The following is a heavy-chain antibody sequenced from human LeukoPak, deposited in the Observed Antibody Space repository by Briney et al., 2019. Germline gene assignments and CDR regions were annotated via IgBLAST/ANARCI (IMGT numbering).Heavy chain of an antibody. CDR2: ISSSSSYI. D-gene: IGHD3-22*01. J-gene: IGHJ4*02. CDR1: GFTFSSYS. V-gene: IGHV3-21*01. Sequence: GGSLRLSCAASGFTFSSYSKNWVRQAPGKGLEWVSSISSSSSYIYYADSVKGRFTISRDNAKNSLYLQMNSLRAEDTAVYYCARVDYYYDSSGYYYEVVDYWGQGTLVTVSS. CDR3: ARVDYYYDSSGYYYEVVDY.